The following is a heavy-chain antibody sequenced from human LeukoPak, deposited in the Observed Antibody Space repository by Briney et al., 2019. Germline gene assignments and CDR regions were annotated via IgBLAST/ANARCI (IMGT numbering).Heavy chain of an antibody. J-gene: IGHJ4*02. V-gene: IGHV3-21*01. CDR2: ISYSSSYI. CDR1: GFIFSSYS. CDR3: AKWEDSSGYFDY. Sequence: GESLTLSCAASGFIFSSYSKKWVRQAPGEGLEWVSSISYSSSYIYYAHSVKGRFTISRDNAKNSLDLQMNSLRAEDTALYYCAKWEDSSGYFDYWGQGTLVSVSS. D-gene: IGHD3-22*01.